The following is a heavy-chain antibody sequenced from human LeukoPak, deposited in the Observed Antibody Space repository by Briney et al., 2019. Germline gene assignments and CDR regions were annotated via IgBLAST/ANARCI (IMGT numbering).Heavy chain of an antibody. CDR1: GYTFTGYY. CDR3: AREWSRYYGSGSYYGYYGMDV. V-gene: IGHV1-8*02. Sequence: ASVKVSCKASGYTFTGYYMHWVRQAPGQGLEWMGWMNPNSGNTGYAQKFQGRVTMTRNTSISTAYMELSSLRSEDTAVYYCAREWSRYYGSGSYYGYYGMDVWGQGTTVTVSS. J-gene: IGHJ6*02. CDR2: MNPNSGNT. D-gene: IGHD3-10*01.